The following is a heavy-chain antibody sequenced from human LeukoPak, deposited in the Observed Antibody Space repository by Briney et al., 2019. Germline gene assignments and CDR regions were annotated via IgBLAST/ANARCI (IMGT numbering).Heavy chain of an antibody. D-gene: IGHD3-10*01. CDR2: VHPSVNT. J-gene: IGHJ2*01. CDR3: ARDSRSSTVWWFDV. CDR1: GESISSYY. V-gene: IGHV4-4*07. Sequence: SETLSLTCTVSGESISSYYWSWIRQSAEKGLEWIGRVHPSVNTHSNPSLESRVTMSIAESRKQFSLKLTFVTAADTAVYYCARDSRSSTVWWFDVWGRGTLVTVSS.